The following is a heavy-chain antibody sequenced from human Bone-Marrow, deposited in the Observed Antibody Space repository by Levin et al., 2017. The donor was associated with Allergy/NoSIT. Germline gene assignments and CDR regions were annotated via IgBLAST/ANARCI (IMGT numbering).Heavy chain of an antibody. J-gene: IGHJ5*02. V-gene: IGHV4-31*03. CDR2: IYYSGST. CDR3: ARGRDSSSWYSLLWFDP. CDR1: GGSISDGAYY. Sequence: KPSETLSLTCTVSGGSISDGAYYWSWLRQPPGKALEWIGYIYYSGSTKYNPSLKSRVTISQDTPKNQFSLNLSSVTAADTAIYFCARGRDSSSWYSLLWFDPWGPGTLVTVSS. D-gene: IGHD6-13*01.